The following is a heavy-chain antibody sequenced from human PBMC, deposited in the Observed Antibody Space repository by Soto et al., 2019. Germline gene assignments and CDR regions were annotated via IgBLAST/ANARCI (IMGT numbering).Heavy chain of an antibody. CDR2: IYSGGST. CDR3: ARDRIAVAGNPEYFQH. Sequence: GGLRLSCAASGFTVSSKYMSWGRQAPGKGLEWVSVIYSGGSTYYADSVKGRFTISRDNSKNTLYLQMNSLRAEDTAVYYCARDRIAVAGNPEYFQHWGQGTLVTAPQ. D-gene: IGHD6-19*01. CDR1: GFTVSSKY. V-gene: IGHV3-66*01. J-gene: IGHJ1*01.